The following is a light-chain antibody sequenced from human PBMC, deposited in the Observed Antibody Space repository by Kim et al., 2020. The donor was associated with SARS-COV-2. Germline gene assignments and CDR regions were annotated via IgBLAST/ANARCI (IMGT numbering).Light chain of an antibody. V-gene: IGKV1-5*03. CDR3: QHYSSFPLA. CDR1: QSISHW. Sequence: DIQMTQSPATLSASVGDRVTITCRASQSISHWLAWYQQRPGKVPKCLIYEASTLESGVPARFSGSGSGTEFTLTITNLQLDDFATYYCQHYSSFPLALGGGTKVDIK. CDR2: EAS. J-gene: IGKJ4*01.